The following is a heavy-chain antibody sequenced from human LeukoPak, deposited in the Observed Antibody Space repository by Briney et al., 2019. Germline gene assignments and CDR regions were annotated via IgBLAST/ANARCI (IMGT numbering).Heavy chain of an antibody. D-gene: IGHD1-26*01. CDR3: AGVGAKWEPNWFDP. CDR1: GVSISSYY. Sequence: SETLSLTCTASGVSISSYYWSWIRQPPGKGLEWIGYIYYSGSTNCNPSLKNRVTISVDTSKNQFSLQQSSVTTADKAVYYCAGVGAKWEPNWFDPWGQGTLVTVSS. J-gene: IGHJ5*02. V-gene: IGHV4-59*01. CDR2: IYYSGST.